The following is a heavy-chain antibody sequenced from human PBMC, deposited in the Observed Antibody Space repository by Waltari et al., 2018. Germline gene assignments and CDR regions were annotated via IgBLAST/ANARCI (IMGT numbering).Heavy chain of an antibody. Sequence: EVQLLQSGGGLVQPGGSLRLSFAASGSTFRSYDMSWVRQAPGKGLEWVSNIRASADNTYYADSVKGRFTTSRDNSKNTLYLQMNSLRAEDTAVYFCAIQSLSSGNYEWGQGTLVTVSS. J-gene: IGHJ4*02. D-gene: IGHD1-26*01. CDR3: AIQSLSSGNYE. V-gene: IGHV3-23*01. CDR2: IRASADNT. CDR1: GSTFRSYD.